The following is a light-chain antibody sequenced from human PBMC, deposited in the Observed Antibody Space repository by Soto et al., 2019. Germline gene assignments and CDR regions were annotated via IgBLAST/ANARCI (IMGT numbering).Light chain of an antibody. J-gene: IGLJ1*01. Sequence: QSALGAPCSVCWSPGQSVAISCTGNSSDVGAYKYVSWYQHYPGEAPKVMIYDVTQRPSGVPDRFSGTKSGNTASLTISGLQAEDEADYYCCSYAGSYTWVFGSGTKVTVL. V-gene: IGLV2-11*01. CDR1: SSDVGAYKY. CDR3: CSYAGSYTWV. CDR2: DVT.